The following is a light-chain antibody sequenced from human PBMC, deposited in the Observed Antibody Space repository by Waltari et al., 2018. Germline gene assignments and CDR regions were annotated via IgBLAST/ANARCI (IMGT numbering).Light chain of an antibody. CDR2: AKD. Sequence: SYELTQDPDVSVALGQTVRITCQGDSLRNYYANWHQQKPGQAPVIVIYAKDHRPSGIPDRFSGSSSGNTASLIITGAQAEDEADYYCHSRDISGNHVVFGGGTKLTVL. V-gene: IGLV3-19*01. J-gene: IGLJ2*01. CDR3: HSRDISGNHVV. CDR1: SLRNYY.